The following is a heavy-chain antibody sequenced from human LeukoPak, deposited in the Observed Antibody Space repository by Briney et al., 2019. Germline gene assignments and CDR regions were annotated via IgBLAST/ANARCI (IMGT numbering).Heavy chain of an antibody. CDR3: ARHKVTIVRYFDL. J-gene: IGHJ2*01. Sequence: SETLSLTCTVSGGSIRSSSYYWGWIRQPPGKGLEWIGSIYYSGSTYYNPSLKSRVTISVDTSKNQFSLKLSSVTAADTAVYYCARHKVTIVRYFDLWGRGTLVTVSS. CDR2: IYYSGST. CDR1: GGSIRSSSYY. D-gene: IGHD2-21*02. V-gene: IGHV4-39*01.